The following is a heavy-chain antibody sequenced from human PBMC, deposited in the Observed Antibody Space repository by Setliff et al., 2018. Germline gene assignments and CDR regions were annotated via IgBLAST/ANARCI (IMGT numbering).Heavy chain of an antibody. V-gene: IGHV3-48*01. Sequence: PGGSLRLSCAASGFTFRNYWMSWVRPAPGKGLEWVSYISATSANIQYADSVRGRFTVSRDNARNSLYLQMNSLRGDDTAVYYCASDPSYGSSLYYYMDVWGKGTTVTVSS. CDR3: ASDPSYGSSLYYYMDV. J-gene: IGHJ6*03. D-gene: IGHD6-19*01. CDR1: GFTFRNYW. CDR2: ISATSANI.